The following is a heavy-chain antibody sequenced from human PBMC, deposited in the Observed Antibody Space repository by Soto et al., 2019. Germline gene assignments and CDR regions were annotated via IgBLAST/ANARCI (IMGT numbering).Heavy chain of an antibody. CDR3: ARHRSSYFDH. Sequence: QLQLQESGPGLVKPSETLSLTCTVSGGSISSSSYYWGWIRQPPGKGLEWIGSIYYSGSTYYNPSLKSRVTKTVDTSNNQFSLKLSSVTAADTAVYYCARHRSSYFDHWGQGTLVTVSS. V-gene: IGHV4-39*01. CDR2: IYYSGST. J-gene: IGHJ4*02. CDR1: GGSISSSSYY.